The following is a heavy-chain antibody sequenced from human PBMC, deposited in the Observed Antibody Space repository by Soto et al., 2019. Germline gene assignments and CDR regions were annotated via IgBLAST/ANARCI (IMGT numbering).Heavy chain of an antibody. CDR2: ISFDGSDK. V-gene: IGHV3-30-3*01. CDR1: GFTFSSYA. CDR3: AREPVRRLQGPDYYYFGMDV. D-gene: IGHD6-25*01. Sequence: GGSLRLSCAASGFTFSSYAMHWVRHAPGKGLEWVALISFDGSDKYYADSVKGRFTISRDNSKNMLYLQMNSLRVEDTAVYYCAREPVRRLQGPDYYYFGMDVWGQGTQVTVSS. J-gene: IGHJ6*02.